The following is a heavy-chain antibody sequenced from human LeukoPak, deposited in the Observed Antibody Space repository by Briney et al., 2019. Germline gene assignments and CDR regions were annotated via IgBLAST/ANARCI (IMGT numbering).Heavy chain of an antibody. CDR1: GGTFSSYA. J-gene: IGHJ4*02. V-gene: IGHV1-46*01. D-gene: IGHD3-22*01. CDR2: INPSGGST. CDR3: ARDLTHRRNYDNSGYQIVPAF. Sequence: GASVKVSCKASGGTFSSYAISWVRQAPGQGLEWMGIINPSGGSTSYAQKFQGRVTMTRDTSTSTAYMELRSLRSDDTAVYYCARDLTHRRNYDNSGYQIVPAFWGQGTLVTVSS.